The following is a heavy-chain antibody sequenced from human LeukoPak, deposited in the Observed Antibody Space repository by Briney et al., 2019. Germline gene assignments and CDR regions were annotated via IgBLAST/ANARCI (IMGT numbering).Heavy chain of an antibody. Sequence: PSETLSLTCTVFGGSISSGDYYWSWIRQPPGKGLEWIGYIYYSGSTYYNPSLKSRVTISVDTSKNQFSLKLSSVTVADTAVYYCARGAPRDYGDYRGDAFDIWGQGTMVTVSS. CDR1: GGSISSGDYY. CDR3: ARGAPRDYGDYRGDAFDI. J-gene: IGHJ3*02. V-gene: IGHV4-30-4*01. CDR2: IYYSGST. D-gene: IGHD4-17*01.